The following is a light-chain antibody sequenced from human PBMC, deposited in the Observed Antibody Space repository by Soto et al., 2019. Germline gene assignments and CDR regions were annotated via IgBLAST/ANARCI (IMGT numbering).Light chain of an antibody. J-gene: IGKJ1*01. CDR1: QSVSPSS. CDR2: GAS. CDR3: QQYGSSPRT. V-gene: IGKV3-20*01. Sequence: EILLTHSPCTLSLSPVERATLSCSASQSVSPSSLAWYQQRPGQAPRLHIYGASTRATGIPARFSGSGSGTEFTLTISSLQSEDFAVYYCQQYGSSPRTFGQGTKVDIK.